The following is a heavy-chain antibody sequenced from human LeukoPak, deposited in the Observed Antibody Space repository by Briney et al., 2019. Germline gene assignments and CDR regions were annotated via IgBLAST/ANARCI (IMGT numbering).Heavy chain of an antibody. CDR3: ATQTPVIAAAGAYFQH. V-gene: IGHV4-59*01. CDR1: GGSISGYF. Sequence: PSETLSLTCTVSGGSISGYFWSWIRQPPGKGLEFIGYIYYTGSTNYNPSLKSRVTISVDTSKNQFSLKLSSVTAADTAVYYCATQTPVIAAAGAYFQHWGQGTLVTVSS. D-gene: IGHD6-13*01. CDR2: IYYTGST. J-gene: IGHJ1*01.